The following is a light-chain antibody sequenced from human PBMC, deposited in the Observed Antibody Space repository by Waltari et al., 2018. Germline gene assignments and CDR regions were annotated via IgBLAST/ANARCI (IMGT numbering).Light chain of an antibody. CDR2: EVS. CDR1: DSDVCAYDF. J-gene: IGLJ1*01. V-gene: IGLV2-14*01. CDR3: SSYTTSSAPGV. Sequence: QSALTQPASVSGSPGQSITISCSGTDSDVCAYDFVSWYQQHPGKAPPLIIYEVSNRPSGISNRFSASKSGNTASLTISGLQPEDEADYYCSSYTTSSAPGVFGTGTRVTVL.